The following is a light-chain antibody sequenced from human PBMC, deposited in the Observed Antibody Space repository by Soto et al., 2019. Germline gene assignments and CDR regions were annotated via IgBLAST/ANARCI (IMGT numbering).Light chain of an antibody. CDR1: QSVTNSY. Sequence: EIVMTQSPATLSVSPGERATLSCRASQSVTNSYLAWYQQKPGQPPRLLIYGAFNRAAGIPARFSGSGSGTDFTLTISSLEPEDSAVYYCQQRNIWPPVTFGQGTRLEIK. CDR3: QQRNIWPPVT. J-gene: IGKJ5*01. CDR2: GAF. V-gene: IGKV3D-20*02.